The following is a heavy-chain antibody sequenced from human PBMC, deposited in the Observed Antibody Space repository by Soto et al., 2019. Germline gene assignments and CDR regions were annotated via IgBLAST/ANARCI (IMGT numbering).Heavy chain of an antibody. Sequence: PSETLSLTCTVSGGSISSYYWSWIRQPPGKGLEWIGYIYYSGSTNYNPSLKSRVTISVDTSKNQFSLKLSSVTAADTAVYYCARGGGYSYGYPGEGCYYYSMDVWGQGTTVTVSS. CDR2: IYYSGST. CDR3: ARGGGYSYGYPGEGCYYYSMDV. CDR1: GGSISSYY. D-gene: IGHD5-18*01. J-gene: IGHJ6*02. V-gene: IGHV4-59*01.